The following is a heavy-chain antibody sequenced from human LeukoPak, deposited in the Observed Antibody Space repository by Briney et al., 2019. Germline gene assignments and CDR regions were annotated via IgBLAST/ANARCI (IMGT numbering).Heavy chain of an antibody. CDR1: GGTFSSYA. CDR3: ARGPLWNNYFDY. Sequence: GASVKVSCKASGGTFSSYAISWVRQAPGQGLEWMGRIIPILGIANYAQKFQGRVTITAGKSTSTAYMELSSLRSEDTAVYYCARGPLWNNYFDYWGQGTLVTVSS. V-gene: IGHV1-69*04. D-gene: IGHD1/OR15-1a*01. CDR2: IIPILGIA. J-gene: IGHJ4*02.